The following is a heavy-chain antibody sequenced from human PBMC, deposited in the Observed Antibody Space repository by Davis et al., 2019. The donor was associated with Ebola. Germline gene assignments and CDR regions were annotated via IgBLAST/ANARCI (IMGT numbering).Heavy chain of an antibody. CDR2: ISYDGSNK. Sequence: GGSLRLSCAASGFTISSYGMHWVRQAPGKGLEWVAVISYDGSNKYYADSVKGRFTISRDNSKNTLYLQMNSLRAEDTAVYYCAKDLPPSIVGATMPFDYWGQGTLVTVSS. V-gene: IGHV3-30*18. D-gene: IGHD1-26*01. CDR1: GFTISSYG. CDR3: AKDLPPSIVGATMPFDY. J-gene: IGHJ4*02.